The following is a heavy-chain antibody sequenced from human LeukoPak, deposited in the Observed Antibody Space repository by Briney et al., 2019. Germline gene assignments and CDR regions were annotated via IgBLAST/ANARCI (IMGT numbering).Heavy chain of an antibody. CDR2: INHSGST. CDR1: GGSFSGYY. CDR3: AAKTSFGARIAAAGRYYYYMDV. V-gene: IGHV4-34*01. Sequence: SETLSLTCAVYGGSFSGYYWSWIRQPPGKGLEWIGEINHSGSTNYNPSLKSRVTISVDTSKNQFSLKLSSVTAADTAVYYCAAKTSFGARIAAAGRYYYYMDVWGKGTTVTVSS. J-gene: IGHJ6*03. D-gene: IGHD6-13*01.